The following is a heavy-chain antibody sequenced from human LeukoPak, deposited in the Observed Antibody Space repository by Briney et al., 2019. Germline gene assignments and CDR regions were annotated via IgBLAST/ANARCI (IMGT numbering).Heavy chain of an antibody. CDR3: ARVSRWLQLYYFDY. V-gene: IGHV4-34*01. Sequence: PSETLSLTCAVYGGSFSGYYWSWIRQPPGKGLEWIGEINHSGSTNYNPSLKSRVTISVDTSKNQFSLKLSSVTAADTAVYYCARVSRWLQLYYFDYWGQGTLVTVSS. CDR2: INHSGST. D-gene: IGHD5-24*01. CDR1: GGSFSGYY. J-gene: IGHJ4*02.